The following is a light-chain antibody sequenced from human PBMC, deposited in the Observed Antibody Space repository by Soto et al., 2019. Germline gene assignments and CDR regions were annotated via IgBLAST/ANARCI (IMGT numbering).Light chain of an antibody. Sequence: EIVLTQSPATLSLSPGERATLSCRASQSVSYSLAWYQQKPGQAPRLLIYDASNSATGIPARFSGSGSGTDFTLTISSLEPEDFAVYYCQQRSNWPELTFGGGTKVESK. V-gene: IGKV3-11*01. CDR1: QSVSYS. CDR3: QQRSNWPELT. CDR2: DAS. J-gene: IGKJ4*01.